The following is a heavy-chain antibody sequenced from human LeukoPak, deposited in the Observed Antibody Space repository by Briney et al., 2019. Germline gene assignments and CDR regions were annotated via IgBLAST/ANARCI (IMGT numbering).Heavy chain of an antibody. CDR2: INAGNGNT. CDR3: ARRARDYGAWFDP. V-gene: IGHV1-3*01. CDR1: GYTFTSYA. Sequence: VASVKVSCKASGYTFTSYAMHWVRQAPGQRLEWMGWINAGNGNTKYSQKFQGRVTITRDTSASTAYMELSSLRSEDTAVYYCARRARDYGAWFDPWGQGTLVTVSS. J-gene: IGHJ5*02. D-gene: IGHD4-17*01.